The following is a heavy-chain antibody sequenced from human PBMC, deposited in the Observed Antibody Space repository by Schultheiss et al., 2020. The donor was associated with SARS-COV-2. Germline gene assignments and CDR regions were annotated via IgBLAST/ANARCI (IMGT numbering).Heavy chain of an antibody. CDR3: ATGLGRSLEDFDY. V-gene: IGHV1-69*13. CDR2: IIPNFGKA. CDR1: GGTFSSYV. J-gene: IGHJ4*02. Sequence: SVKVSCKASGGTFSSYVISWVRQAPGQGLEWMGGIIPNFGKANYAQKFQGRVTVTADESTSTAFMELSSLTSEDTAVYYCATGLGRSLEDFDYWGQGTLVTVSS. D-gene: IGHD1-1*01.